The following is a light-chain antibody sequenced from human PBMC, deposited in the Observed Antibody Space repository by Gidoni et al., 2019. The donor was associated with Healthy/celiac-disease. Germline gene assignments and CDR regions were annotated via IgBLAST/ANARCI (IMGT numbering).Light chain of an antibody. CDR3: QQSYSTPYT. CDR2: AAS. Sequence: DIQLTQTPSSLSASVGDRLTITCRASQSISSYLDWYQQKPGNAPKLLIYAASSLQSGVPSRFSGSGSGTDFTLTISRLQPEDFATYYCQQSYSTPYTFGQGTKLEIK. V-gene: IGKV1-39*01. CDR1: QSISSY. J-gene: IGKJ2*01.